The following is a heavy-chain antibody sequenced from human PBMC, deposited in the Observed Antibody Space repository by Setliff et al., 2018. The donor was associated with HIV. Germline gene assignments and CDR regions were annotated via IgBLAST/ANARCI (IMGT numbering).Heavy chain of an antibody. CDR3: AREHCSGGSCNGFDI. J-gene: IGHJ3*02. CDR1: GGSISTSY. CDR2: IYISGTT. Sequence: PSETLSLTCTVSGGSISTSYWNWIRQPPGKGLEWIAYIYISGTTNYNPSLKSRVTISLDTSRNQVSLKLGSVTAADTAMYYCAREHCSGGSCNGFDIWGQGTMVTVSS. V-gene: IGHV4-4*09. D-gene: IGHD2-15*01.